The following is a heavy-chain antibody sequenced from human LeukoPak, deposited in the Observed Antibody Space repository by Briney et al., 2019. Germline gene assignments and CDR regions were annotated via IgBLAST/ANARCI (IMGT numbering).Heavy chain of an antibody. V-gene: IGHV3-7*01. CDR2: IKQDGSEK. D-gene: IGHD6-19*01. CDR3: ARVGSGWFYYYYYGMDV. Sequence: GGSLRLSCAASGFTFSSYGMHWVRQAPGKGLEWVANIKQDGSEKYYVDSVKGRFTISRDNAKNSLYLQMNSLRAEDTAVYYCARVGSGWFYYYYYGMDVWGQGTTVTVSS. J-gene: IGHJ6*02. CDR1: GFTFSSYG.